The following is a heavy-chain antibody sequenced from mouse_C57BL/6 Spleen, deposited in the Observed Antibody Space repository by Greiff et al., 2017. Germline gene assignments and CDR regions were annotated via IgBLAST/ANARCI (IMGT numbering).Heavy chain of an antibody. CDR3: SRDYYDSYFDY. D-gene: IGHD2-4*01. CDR1: GYTFPSYW. CDR2: INPSSGYT. J-gene: IGHJ2*01. Sequence: VQLQQSGAELAKPGASVKLSCKASGYTFPSYWMHWVKQRPGQGLEWIGYINPSSGYTKYNQKFKDKATLTADKSSSTAYMQLSSLTYEYSAVYYWSRDYYDSYFDYWRQGTTLTVSS. V-gene: IGHV1-7*01.